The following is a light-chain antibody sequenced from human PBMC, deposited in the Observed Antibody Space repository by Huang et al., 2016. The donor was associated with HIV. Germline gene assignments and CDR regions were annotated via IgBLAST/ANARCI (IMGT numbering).Light chain of an antibody. J-gene: IGKJ2*01. V-gene: IGKV1-9*01. CDR1: RDIGSY. Sequence: IQLTQSPASLSVSIGDRVTITCRASRDIGSYLAWYQQKPGKAPNLLIYTASTLHNEVPSRFSGSGSGTDFTLTISSLQPEDFATYYCQQFNSYAYSFGQGTKLEIK. CDR3: QQFNSYAYS. CDR2: TAS.